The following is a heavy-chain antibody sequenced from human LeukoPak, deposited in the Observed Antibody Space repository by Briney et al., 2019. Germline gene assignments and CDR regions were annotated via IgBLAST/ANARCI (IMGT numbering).Heavy chain of an antibody. CDR1: GGTFSSYA. CDR2: IIPIFGTA. J-gene: IGHJ4*02. Sequence: ASVKVSCKASGGTFSSYAISWVRQAPGQGLEWMGGIIPIFGTANYAQKFQGRVTMTTDTSTSTAYMELRSLRSDDTAVYYCARIHPRDPFDYWGQGTLVTVSS. D-gene: IGHD5-24*01. CDR3: ARIHPRDPFDY. V-gene: IGHV1-69*05.